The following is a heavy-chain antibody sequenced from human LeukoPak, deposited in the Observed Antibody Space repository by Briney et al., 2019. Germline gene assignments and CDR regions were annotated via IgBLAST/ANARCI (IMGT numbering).Heavy chain of an antibody. CDR1: GFTFSSYA. J-gene: IGHJ4*02. V-gene: IGHV3-23*01. D-gene: IGHD3-22*01. Sequence: VGSLRLSRAASGFTFSSYAMSWVRQAPGKGLEWVSAIRGSGGSTYYADSVKGRFTISRDNSKNTLYLQMNSLRAEDTAVYYCAKGNWVYYDSSGYYYDYWGQGTLVTVSS. CDR3: AKGNWVYYDSSGYYYDY. CDR2: IRGSGGST.